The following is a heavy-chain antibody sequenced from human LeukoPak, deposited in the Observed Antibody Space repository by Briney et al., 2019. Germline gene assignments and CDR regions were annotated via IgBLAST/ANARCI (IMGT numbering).Heavy chain of an antibody. D-gene: IGHD5-18*01. CDR1: GYTFTSYD. CDR2: MNPNSGNT. Sequence: ASVKVSCKASGYTFTSYDINWVRQATGQGLEWMGWMNPNSGNTGYAQKFQGRVTMTRNTSLSTAYMELSSLRSEDTAVYYCARKAGYSYGPYYYYYMDVWGKGTTVTVSS. J-gene: IGHJ6*03. CDR3: ARKAGYSYGPYYYYYMDV. V-gene: IGHV1-8*01.